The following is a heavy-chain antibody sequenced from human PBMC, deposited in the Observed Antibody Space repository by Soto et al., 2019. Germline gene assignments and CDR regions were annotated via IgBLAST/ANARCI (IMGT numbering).Heavy chain of an antibody. Sequence: GGSLRLSCEASGFPFSSYGIYWVRQAPGKGLEWLAIIWNDGSNEYYADSVKGRFTISRDNSKNTLYLQMNSLRAEDTAVYYCAKDPGRGYCSGGSCYPDYYGMDVWGQGTTVTVSS. J-gene: IGHJ6*02. D-gene: IGHD2-15*01. V-gene: IGHV3-33*06. CDR3: AKDPGRGYCSGGSCYPDYYGMDV. CDR2: IWNDGSNE. CDR1: GFPFSSYG.